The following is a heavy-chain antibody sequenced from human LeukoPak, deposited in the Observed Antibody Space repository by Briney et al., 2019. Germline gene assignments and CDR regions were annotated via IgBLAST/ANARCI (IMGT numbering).Heavy chain of an antibody. J-gene: IGHJ6*03. Sequence: GGSLRLSCAASGFTFSSYSMNWVRQAPGKGLEWVSSISSSSSYIYYADSVKGRFTISRDNAKNSLYLQMNSLRAEDTAVYYCATNGPVYYYMDVWGKGTTVTVSS. D-gene: IGHD1/OR15-1a*01. CDR2: ISSSSSYI. V-gene: IGHV3-21*01. CDR1: GFTFSSYS. CDR3: ATNGPVYYYMDV.